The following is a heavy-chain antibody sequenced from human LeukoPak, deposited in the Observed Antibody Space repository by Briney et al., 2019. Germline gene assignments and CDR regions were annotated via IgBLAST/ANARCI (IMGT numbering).Heavy chain of an antibody. Sequence: PGRSLRLFCAASGFPFSSYGMHWVRQAPGKGLEWVAVIWYDGGNKYFADSVKGRFTISRDNSKNTLYLQMNSLRPEDTAVYYCARGDWDFDYWGQGTLVTVSS. V-gene: IGHV3-33*01. CDR2: IWYDGGNK. CDR1: GFPFSSYG. D-gene: IGHD3/OR15-3a*01. CDR3: ARGDWDFDY. J-gene: IGHJ4*02.